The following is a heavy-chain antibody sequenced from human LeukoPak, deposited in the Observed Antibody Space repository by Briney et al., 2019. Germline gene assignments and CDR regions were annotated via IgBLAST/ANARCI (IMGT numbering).Heavy chain of an antibody. J-gene: IGHJ4*02. CDR2: IKSKKHGGTT. Sequence: GGSLRLSCGASGFTFSNAWMSWARQAPGKGLEWVGRIKSKKHGGTTDYAAPVRGRFAISRDDSKNTLYLQLNSLKTEDRAVYYCTTSITPGIDYWGQGTLVTVSS. CDR3: TTSITPGIDY. V-gene: IGHV3-15*01. CDR1: GFTFSNAW. D-gene: IGHD1-14*01.